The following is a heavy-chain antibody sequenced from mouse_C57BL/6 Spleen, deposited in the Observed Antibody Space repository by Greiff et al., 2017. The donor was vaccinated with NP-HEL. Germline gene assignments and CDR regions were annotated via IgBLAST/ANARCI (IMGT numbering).Heavy chain of an antibody. J-gene: IGHJ4*01. V-gene: IGHV5-17*01. CDR1: GFTFSDYG. D-gene: IGHD3-3*01. CDR2: ISSGSSTI. CDR3: ARGIATDYAMDY. Sequence: DVQLVESGGGLVKPGGSLKLSCAASGFTFSDYGMHWVRQAPEKGLEWVAYISSGSSTIYYADTVKGRFTISRDNAKNTLFLQMTSLRSEDTAMYYCARGIATDYAMDYWGQGTSVTVSS.